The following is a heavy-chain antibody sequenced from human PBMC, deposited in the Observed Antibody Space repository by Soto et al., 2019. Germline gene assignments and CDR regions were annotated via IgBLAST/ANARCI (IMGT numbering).Heavy chain of an antibody. Sequence: GGSLRLSSAASGSPFSSDCIDGVRTAQGKGLEGVAVIGYDGGNKYSADSVKGGFTISRDNSKNTLYLQMNSLRAEDTAVYYCARDTARAMVRIYYGMDVSGQGTTVTVSS. D-gene: IGHD3-10*01. V-gene: IGHV3-33*01. J-gene: IGHJ6*02. CDR3: ARDTARAMVRIYYGMDV. CDR1: GSPFSSDC. CDR2: IGYDGGNK.